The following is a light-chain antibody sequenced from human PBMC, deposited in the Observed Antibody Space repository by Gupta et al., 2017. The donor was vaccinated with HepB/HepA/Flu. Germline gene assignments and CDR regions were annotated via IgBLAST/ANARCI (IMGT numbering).Light chain of an antibody. V-gene: IGLV3-1*01. J-gene: IGLJ2*01. CDR3: QACDSRTV. Sequence: SSGLTPPPSVSVSPGKTARINRSGDKLGDKYVCWYQQKPGQSPVLVIYQDSKRSSGFPGRFSGSNSANTATLTIGGDQAMDEADYYCQACDSRTVFGGGTKLTVL. CDR1: KLGDKY. CDR2: QDS.